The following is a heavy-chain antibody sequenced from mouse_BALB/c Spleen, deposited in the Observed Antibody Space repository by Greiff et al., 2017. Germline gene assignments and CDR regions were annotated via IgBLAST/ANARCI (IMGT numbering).Heavy chain of an antibody. CDR1: GFNIKDTY. CDR3: ARSTTVVAPFAY. V-gene: IGHV14-3*02. CDR2: IDPANGNT. Sequence: VQLQQSGAELVKPGASVKLSCTASGFNIKDTYMHWVKQRPEQGLEWIGRIDPANGNTKYDPKFQGKATITADTSSNTAYLQLSSLTSEDTAVYYCARSTTVVAPFAYWGQGTLVTVSA. D-gene: IGHD1-1*01. J-gene: IGHJ3*01.